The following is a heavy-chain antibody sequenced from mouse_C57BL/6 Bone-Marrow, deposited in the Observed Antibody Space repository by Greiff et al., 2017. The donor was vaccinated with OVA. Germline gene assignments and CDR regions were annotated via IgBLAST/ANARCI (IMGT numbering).Heavy chain of an antibody. CDR1: GYTFTSYW. CDR3: ARWGALDY. V-gene: IGHV1-53*01. CDR2: ITSSNGGP. J-gene: IGHJ2*01. Sequence: QVQLKQPGTELVKPGASVKLSCKASGYTFTSYWMHWVKQRPGQGLEWIGNITSSNGGPNYNEKFKSKATLTVAKASSTAYMQLSSLTSEDSAVYYCARWGALDYWGQGTTLTVSA.